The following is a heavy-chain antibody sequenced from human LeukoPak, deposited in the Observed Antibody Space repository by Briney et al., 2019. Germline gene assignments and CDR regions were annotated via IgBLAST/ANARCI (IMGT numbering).Heavy chain of an antibody. J-gene: IGHJ4*02. CDR1: GFTVSSNY. CDR2: IYSGGST. Sequence: GGSLRPSCAASGFTVSSNYMSWVRQAPGKGLEWVSVIYSGGSTYYADSVKGRFTISRDNSKNTLYLQMNSLRAEDTAVYYCARDRVDSSSWFIDYWGRGTLVTVSS. CDR3: ARDRVDSSSWFIDY. D-gene: IGHD6-13*01. V-gene: IGHV3-53*01.